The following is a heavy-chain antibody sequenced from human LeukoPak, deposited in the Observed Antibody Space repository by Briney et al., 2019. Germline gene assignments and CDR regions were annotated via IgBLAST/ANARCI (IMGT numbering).Heavy chain of an antibody. D-gene: IGHD2-21*01. V-gene: IGHV4-4*07. Sequence: PSETLSLTCTVSGGSISSYYWSWIRQPAGKGLEWIGRIYTSGSTNYNPSLKSRVTMSVDTSKNQFSLKLSSVTAADTAVYYCARGPYCGGDCYYKGPAWFDPWGQGTLVTVSS. CDR3: ARGPYCGGDCYYKGPAWFDP. CDR2: IYTSGST. J-gene: IGHJ5*02. CDR1: GGSISSYY.